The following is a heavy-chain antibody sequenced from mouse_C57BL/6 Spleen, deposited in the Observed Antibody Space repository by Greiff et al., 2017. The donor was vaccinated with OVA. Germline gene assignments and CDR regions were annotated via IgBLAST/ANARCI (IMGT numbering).Heavy chain of an antibody. CDR1: GFTFSDYY. D-gene: IGHD1-1*01. J-gene: IGHJ1*03. Sequence: EVKLMESEGGLVQPGSSMKLSCTASGFTFSDYYMAWVRQVPEKGLEWVANINYDGSSTYYLDSLKSRFIISRDNAKNILYLQMSSLKSEDTATYYCAKVYGSSYGDWYFDVWGTGTTVTVSS. CDR2: INYDGSST. CDR3: AKVYGSSYGDWYFDV. V-gene: IGHV5-16*01.